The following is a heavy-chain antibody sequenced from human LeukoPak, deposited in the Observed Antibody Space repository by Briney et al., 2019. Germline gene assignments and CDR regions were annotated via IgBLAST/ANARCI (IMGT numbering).Heavy chain of an antibody. CDR1: GYSISNGYF. CDR2: IYHSGST. J-gene: IGHJ4*02. V-gene: IGHV4-38-2*02. D-gene: IGHD2-15*01. CDR3: ARFSGYCSANSCYPAY. Sequence: SETLSLTCTVSGYSISNGYFWGWIRQSPGKGLEWIGSIYHSGSTYYTPSLKSRVTMSVDTSNNLLSLKLTSVTAADTAVYYCARFSGYCSANSCYPAYWGQGTLVSVSS.